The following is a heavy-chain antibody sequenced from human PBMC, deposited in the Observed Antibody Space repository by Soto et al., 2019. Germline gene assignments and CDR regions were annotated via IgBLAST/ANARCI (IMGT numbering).Heavy chain of an antibody. Sequence: EVQLVESGGGLVQPGGSLRLSCAASGFTVSSNYLSWVRQSPGKGLEWVSVIYSGGSTYYADYLKGRFTISRENSKNTMYLQMNTPRVEDTAVYYCSKQRGGYDRDFDYGGQGTLVTVSS. D-gene: IGHD5-12*01. V-gene: IGHV3-66*01. J-gene: IGHJ4*02. CDR2: IYSGGST. CDR1: GFTVSSNY. CDR3: SKQRGGYDRDFDY.